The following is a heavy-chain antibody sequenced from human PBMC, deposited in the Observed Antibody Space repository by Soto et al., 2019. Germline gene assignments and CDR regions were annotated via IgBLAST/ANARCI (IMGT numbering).Heavy chain of an antibody. CDR2: ISYDGSNK. Sequence: QVQLVESGGGVVQPGRSLRLSCAASGFTFSSYGMHWVRQAPGKGLEWVAVISYDGSNKYYADSVKGRFTISRDNSKNTLCLQMNSLRAEDTAVYYCAKGEGGSYFRRPFIDYWGQGTLVTVSS. D-gene: IGHD1-26*01. CDR1: GFTFSSYG. J-gene: IGHJ4*02. CDR3: AKGEGGSYFRRPFIDY. V-gene: IGHV3-30*18.